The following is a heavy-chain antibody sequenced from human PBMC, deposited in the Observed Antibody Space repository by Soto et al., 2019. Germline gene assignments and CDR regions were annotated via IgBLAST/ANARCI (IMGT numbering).Heavy chain of an antibody. CDR2: INPSGDST. CDR3: AAEVVMVRGVIINFYYGMDV. D-gene: IGHD3-10*01. J-gene: IGHJ6*02. V-gene: IGHV1-46*01. CDR1: GFTFINYY. Sequence: GASVKVSCKASGFTFINYYMHWVRQAPGQGLEWMGVINPSGDSTNYAQKFQGRVTMTRDTSTSTAYMELSSLRSEDTAVYYCAAEVVMVRGVIINFYYGMDVWGQGTTVTVSS.